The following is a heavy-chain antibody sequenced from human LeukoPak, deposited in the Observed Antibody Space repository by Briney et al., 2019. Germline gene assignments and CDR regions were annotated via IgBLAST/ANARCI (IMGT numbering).Heavy chain of an antibody. D-gene: IGHD6-13*01. J-gene: IGHJ4*02. Sequence: GGSLRLSCAASGFTLSDYYMTWIRQAPGKGLEWVSYISGSSEYIHYADSVKGRFTIPRDTAKNSLYLQMNSLRAEDTAVYYCARVAVITAAGTYDYWGQGTLVTVSS. CDR1: GFTLSDYY. CDR2: ISGSSEYI. V-gene: IGHV3-11*05. CDR3: ARVAVITAAGTYDY.